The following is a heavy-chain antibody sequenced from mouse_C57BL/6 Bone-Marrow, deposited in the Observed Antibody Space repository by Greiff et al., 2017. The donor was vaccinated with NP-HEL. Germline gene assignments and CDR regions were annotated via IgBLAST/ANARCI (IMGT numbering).Heavy chain of an antibody. CDR3: TTSLWGLLPWFAY. V-gene: IGHV14-4*01. Sequence: EVQLQQSGAELVRPGASVKLSCTASGFTITDDYMHWVKQRPEQGLEWIGWIDPENGDTEYASKFQGKATITADTSSNTAYLQLSSLTSEDTDVYSCTTSLWGLLPWFAYWGQGTLVTVSA. CDR1: GFTITDDY. J-gene: IGHJ3*01. D-gene: IGHD2-3*01. CDR2: IDPENGDT.